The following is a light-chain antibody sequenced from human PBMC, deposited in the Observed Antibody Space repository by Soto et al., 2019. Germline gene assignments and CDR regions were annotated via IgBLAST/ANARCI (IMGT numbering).Light chain of an antibody. CDR3: QQVNSYPYT. J-gene: IGKJ2*01. Sequence: DIQLTQSPSFLSASVGDTVTITCRARQGIGSYLAWYQVKSGKAPKFLIYAASTLQSGVPSRFSGSGSGTEFTLTISTLQPEDFATFYCQQVNSYPYTFGQGTKLEIQ. CDR2: AAS. V-gene: IGKV1-9*01. CDR1: QGIGSY.